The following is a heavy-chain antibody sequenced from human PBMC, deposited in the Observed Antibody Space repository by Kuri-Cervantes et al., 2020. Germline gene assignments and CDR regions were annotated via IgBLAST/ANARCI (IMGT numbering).Heavy chain of an antibody. V-gene: IGHV4-31*02. CDR3: ARGRANDP. CDR2: ILYSGST. Sequence: SETLSLTCAVSDGSISSGGYIWSWVRQHPVKGLEWIGYILYSGSTFYNPSLKGRVSLSVDTSQNQFSLRLSSVTAADTAVYYCARGRANDPWGQGTLVTVSS. CDR1: DGSISSGGYI. J-gene: IGHJ5*02. D-gene: IGHD3-10*01.